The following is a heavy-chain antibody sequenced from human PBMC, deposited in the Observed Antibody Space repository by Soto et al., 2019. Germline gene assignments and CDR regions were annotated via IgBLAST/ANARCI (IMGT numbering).Heavy chain of an antibody. CDR2: ISAYNGNT. J-gene: IGHJ3*02. V-gene: IGHV1-18*04. D-gene: IGHD3-22*01. CDR3: ARDRRITMIVVVPDAFDI. CDR1: GYTFTSYG. Sequence: QVQLVQSGAEVKKPGASVKVSCKASGYTFTSYGISWVRQAPGQGLEWMGWISAYNGNTNYAQKLQGRVTMTTDTSTSTAYLELMSLRSADTAVYYCARDRRITMIVVVPDAFDIWGQGTMVTVSS.